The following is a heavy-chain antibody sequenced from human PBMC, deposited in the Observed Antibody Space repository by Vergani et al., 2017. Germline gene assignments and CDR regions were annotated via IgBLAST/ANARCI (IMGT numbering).Heavy chain of an antibody. CDR3: ARERRYSGYNDLDY. Sequence: QVQLVQSGAAVKKPGSSVKVSCKASGGTFSSYTISWARQAPGQGLEWIGRIIPILGIANYAQKFQGRVTITADKSTSTAYMELSSLRSEDTAVYYCARERRYSGYNDLDYWGQGTLLTVSS. CDR1: GGTFSSYT. CDR2: IIPILGIA. J-gene: IGHJ4*02. V-gene: IGHV1-69*08. D-gene: IGHD5-12*01.